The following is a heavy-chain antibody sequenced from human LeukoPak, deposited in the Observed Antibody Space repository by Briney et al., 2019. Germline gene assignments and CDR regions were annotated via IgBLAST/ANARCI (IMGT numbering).Heavy chain of an antibody. J-gene: IGHJ5*02. CDR3: ARAPRSGAYWFDP. Sequence: PSETLSLTCTVSIDSISSYYWSWIRQPPGKGLEWIGYIYYSGSTNYNPSLKSRVTISVDTSKNQFSLKLSSVTAADTAVYYCARAPRSGAYWFDPWGQGTLVTVSS. CDR2: IYYSGST. V-gene: IGHV4-59*01. D-gene: IGHD3-3*01. CDR1: IDSISSYY.